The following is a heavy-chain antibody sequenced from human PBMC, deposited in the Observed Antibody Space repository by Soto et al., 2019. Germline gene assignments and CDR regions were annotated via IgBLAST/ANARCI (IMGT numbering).Heavy chain of an antibody. J-gene: IGHJ5*02. D-gene: IGHD3-10*01. CDR3: ARGVTMVRGVILGAPWFDP. CDR2: IISSSSYI. Sequence: GGSLRLSCAASGFTFSSYSMNWVRQAPGKGLEWVSSIISSSSYIYYADSVKGRFTISRDNAKNSLYLQMNSLRAEDTAVYYCARGVTMVRGVILGAPWFDPWGQGTLVTVSS. V-gene: IGHV3-21*01. CDR1: GFTFSSYS.